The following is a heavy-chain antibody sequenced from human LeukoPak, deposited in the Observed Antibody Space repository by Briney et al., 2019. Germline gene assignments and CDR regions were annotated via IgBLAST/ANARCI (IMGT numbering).Heavy chain of an antibody. D-gene: IGHD1-26*01. CDR1: GGSISSGGYY. V-gene: IGHV4-30-2*01. J-gene: IGHJ4*02. Sequence: SETLSLTCTVSGGSISSGGYYWSWIRQPPGKGLEWIGYIYHSGSTYYNPSLKSRVTISLDRSKNQFSLKLSSVTAADTAVYYCARTVSGSYDYWGQGTLVTVSS. CDR2: IYHSGST. CDR3: ARTVSGSYDY.